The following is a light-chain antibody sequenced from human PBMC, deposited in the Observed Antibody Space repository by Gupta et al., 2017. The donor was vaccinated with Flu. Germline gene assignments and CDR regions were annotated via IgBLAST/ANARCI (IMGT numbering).Light chain of an antibody. V-gene: IGKV1-33*01. J-gene: IGKJ4*01. CDR2: DAS. CDR1: QDISNY. Sequence: DIQMTQSPSSLSASVGDRVTITCQASQDISNYLNWYQQKPAKAPKLLIYDASNLETGVPSRFSGSGSGTDFTFTISSLQPEDIATYYCQQYDNLPPRTFGGGTKVEIK. CDR3: QQYDNLPPRT.